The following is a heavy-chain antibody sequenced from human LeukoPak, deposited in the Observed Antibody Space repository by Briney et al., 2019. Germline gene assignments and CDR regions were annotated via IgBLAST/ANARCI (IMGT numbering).Heavy chain of an antibody. D-gene: IGHD4-17*01. Sequence: ASVKVSCKASGYTFTGYYMHWLRQAPGQGLEWMGWINPNSGGTNYAQKFQGRVTMTRDTSISTAYMELSRLRSDDTAVYYCARAQHKRGVTTVTPLFDYWGQGTLVTVSS. V-gene: IGHV1-2*02. CDR2: INPNSGGT. CDR3: ARAQHKRGVTTVTPLFDY. CDR1: GYTFTGYY. J-gene: IGHJ4*02.